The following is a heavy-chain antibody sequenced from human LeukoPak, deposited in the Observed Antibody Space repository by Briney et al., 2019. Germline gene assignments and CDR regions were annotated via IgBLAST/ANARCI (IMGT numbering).Heavy chain of an antibody. CDR2: IYYSGST. CDR3: ARDPTGGDSSGYEFDY. Sequence: SETLSLTCTVSGGSISSGGYYWSWIRQHPGKGLEWIGYIYYSGSTYYNPSLKSRVTISVDTSKIQFSLKLSSVTAADTAVYYCARDPTGGDSSGYEFDYWGQGTLVTVSS. D-gene: IGHD3-22*01. CDR1: GGSISSGGYY. V-gene: IGHV4-31*03. J-gene: IGHJ4*02.